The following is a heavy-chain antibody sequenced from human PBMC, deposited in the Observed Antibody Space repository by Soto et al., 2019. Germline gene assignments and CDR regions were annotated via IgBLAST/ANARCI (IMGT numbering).Heavy chain of an antibody. CDR1: GGSFTGYY. Sequence: QVQLQQWGAGLLKPSETLSLTCAVSGGSFTGYYWSWIRLPPGKGLEWIGEIKDGGITNYSPSLRSRVTISADTSKKQVSLKVNSVIAADTAVYYCARGQEGVVATHWDQGALVTVSS. CDR3: ARGQEGVVATH. J-gene: IGHJ4*01. V-gene: IGHV4-34*01. CDR2: IKDGGIT. D-gene: IGHD2-15*01.